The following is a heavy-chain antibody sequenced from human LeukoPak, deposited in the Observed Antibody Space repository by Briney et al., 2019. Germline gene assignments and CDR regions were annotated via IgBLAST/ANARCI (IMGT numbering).Heavy chain of an antibody. J-gene: IGHJ6*03. D-gene: IGHD2-2*01. CDR3: ARSHAVVSSSLYYYNMDV. CDR2: TSANNRNT. CDR1: GYTFLSHG. V-gene: IGHV1-18*01. Sequence: GASVKVSCKASGYTFLSHGFSWVRQAPGQGLEWMGWTSANNRNTNYAQRLQGRVTMTTDTSTNTAYMELRTLRSDDTAVYYCARSHAVVSSSLYYYNMDVWGKGTPIIVSS.